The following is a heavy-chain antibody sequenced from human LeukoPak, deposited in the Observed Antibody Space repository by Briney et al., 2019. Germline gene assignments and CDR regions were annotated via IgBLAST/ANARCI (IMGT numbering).Heavy chain of an antibody. V-gene: IGHV3-23*01. CDR3: AKRYRSSWSSFDY. CDR1: GFTLSSYA. J-gene: IGHJ4*02. CDR2: ISDSGGST. D-gene: IGHD6-13*01. Sequence: PGGSLRLSCAASGFTLSSYAMSWVRQAPGKGLEWVSAISDSGGSTYNADSVKGRFTISRDNSKDTLYLQMNSLRAEDTAVYYCAKRYRSSWSSFDYWGQGTLVTVSS.